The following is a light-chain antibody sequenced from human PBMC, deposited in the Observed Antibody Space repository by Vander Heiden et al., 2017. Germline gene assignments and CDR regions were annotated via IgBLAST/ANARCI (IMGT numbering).Light chain of an antibody. V-gene: IGLV2-14*01. CDR1: RSDVGGYSY. Sequence: QSALTQPASVSGSPGQSITISCTGTRSDVGGYSYVSWYQQHPGKAPNLMIYEVSHRPAGVSNRFSGSKSGNTASLTVSGLQAEDEADYYCSSYSSSGTLLFGGGTKLTVL. CDR3: SSYSSSGTLL. J-gene: IGLJ2*01. CDR2: EVS.